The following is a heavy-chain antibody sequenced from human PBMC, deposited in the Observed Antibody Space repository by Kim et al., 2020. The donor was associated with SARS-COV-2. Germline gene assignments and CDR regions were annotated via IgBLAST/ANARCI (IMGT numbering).Heavy chain of an antibody. D-gene: IGHD1-26*01. CDR3: ARCGWELLRCDY. Sequence: ASVKVSCKASGYTFTSYAMHWVRQAPGQRLEWMGWINAGNGNTKYSQKFQGRVTITRDTSASTAYMELSSLRSEDTAVYYCARCGWELLRCDYWGQGTLVTVSS. CDR1: GYTFTSYA. V-gene: IGHV1-3*01. CDR2: INAGNGNT. J-gene: IGHJ4*02.